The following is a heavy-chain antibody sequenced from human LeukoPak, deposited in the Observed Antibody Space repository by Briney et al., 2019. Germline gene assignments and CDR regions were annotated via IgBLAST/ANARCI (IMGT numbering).Heavy chain of an antibody. CDR2: ITRSSNYI. Sequence: GGSLRLSCAASGFTFSSYTMNWVRQAPGKGLEWVSSITRSSNYIYYADSVKGRFTISRDNAKNSLYLQMNSLRAEDTTVYYCARDCWDYGSGSYCGIDYWGQGTLVTVSS. D-gene: IGHD3-10*01. J-gene: IGHJ4*02. V-gene: IGHV3-21*03. CDR1: GFTFSSYT. CDR3: ARDCWDYGSGSYCGIDY.